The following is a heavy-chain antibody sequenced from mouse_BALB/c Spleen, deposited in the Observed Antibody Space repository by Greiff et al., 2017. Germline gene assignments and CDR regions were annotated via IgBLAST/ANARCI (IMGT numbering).Heavy chain of an antibody. V-gene: IGHV5-12-1*01. Sequence: EVKLMEFGGGLVKPGGSLKLSCAASGFAFSSYDMSWVRQTPEKRLEWVAYISSGGGSTYYPDTVKGRFTISRDNAKNTLYLQMSSLKSEDTAMYYCARQGRLAWFAYWGQGTLVTVSA. J-gene: IGHJ3*01. CDR3: ARQGRLAWFAY. CDR2: ISSGGGST. D-gene: IGHD1-1*01. CDR1: GFAFSSYD.